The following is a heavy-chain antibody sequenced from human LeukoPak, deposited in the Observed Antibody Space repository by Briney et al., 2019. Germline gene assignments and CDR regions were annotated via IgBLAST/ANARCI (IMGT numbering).Heavy chain of an antibody. V-gene: IGHV3-7*01. CDR1: GFTFSTYW. CDR2: INQDASEI. Sequence: GGPLRLSCAASGFTFSTYWMNWYRQAPGKGLEWVGNINQDASEINYVDSVRGRFTISRDNAKNSLHLQMNSLRAEDTAVYYCATDRDNSDWQKRFDSWGQGTLVTVSS. J-gene: IGHJ4*02. D-gene: IGHD2-21*02. CDR3: ATDRDNSDWQKRFDS.